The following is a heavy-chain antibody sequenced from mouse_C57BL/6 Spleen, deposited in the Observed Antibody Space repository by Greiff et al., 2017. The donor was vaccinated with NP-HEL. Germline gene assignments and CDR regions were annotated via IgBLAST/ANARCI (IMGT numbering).Heavy chain of an antibody. Sequence: QVQLKQPGAELVKPGASVKLSCKASGYTFTSYWMHWVKQRPGRGFEWIGRIDPNSGGNKYNEKFKSKATLTVDKPSSTAYMQLSSLTSEDSAVYYCARSRSTGGAMDYWGQGTSVTVSS. CDR3: ARSRSTGGAMDY. D-gene: IGHD5-1*01. CDR1: GYTFTSYW. V-gene: IGHV1-72*01. J-gene: IGHJ4*01. CDR2: IDPNSGGN.